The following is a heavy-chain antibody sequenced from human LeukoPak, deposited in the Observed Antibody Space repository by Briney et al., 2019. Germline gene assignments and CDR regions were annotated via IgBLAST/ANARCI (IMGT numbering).Heavy chain of an antibody. Sequence: SETLSLTCTVSGGSISSYYWNWIRQPPGKGLEWIGYIYYSGSTNYNPSLKSRVTISVDTSKNQFSLKLSSVTAADTAVYYCARDGIAAAGPGDYYYYMDVWGKGTTVTVSS. J-gene: IGHJ6*03. D-gene: IGHD6-13*01. V-gene: IGHV4-59*01. CDR2: IYYSGST. CDR3: ARDGIAAAGPGDYYYYMDV. CDR1: GGSISSYY.